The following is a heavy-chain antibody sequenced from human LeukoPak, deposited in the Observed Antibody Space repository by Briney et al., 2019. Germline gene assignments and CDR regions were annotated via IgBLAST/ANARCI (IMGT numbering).Heavy chain of an antibody. V-gene: IGHV1-69*13. D-gene: IGHD3-10*01. CDR1: GCTLSSYA. CDR2: IIPIFGTA. J-gene: IGHJ4*02. Sequence: ASVTVSCKASGCTLSSYAISWVRQAPGQGLEWMGGIIPIFGTANYAQKFQGRVTITADESTSTGYMELSSLRSEDTAVYYCARAGGFGELYDYWGQGTLVTVSS. CDR3: ARAGGFGELYDY.